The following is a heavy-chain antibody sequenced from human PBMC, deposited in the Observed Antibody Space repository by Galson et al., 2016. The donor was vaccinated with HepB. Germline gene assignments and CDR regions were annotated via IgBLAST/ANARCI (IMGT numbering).Heavy chain of an antibody. V-gene: IGHV1-18*01. CDR3: ARDQAPLPGDY. J-gene: IGHJ4*02. CDR2: ISAYDGHT. D-gene: IGHD2-15*01. CDR1: GYTFTSRG. Sequence: SVKVSCKTSGYTFTSRGISWVRQAPGQGLEWMGWISAYDGHTNYGQKHQDRLTMTTDTSTSTAYMELRSLRSDATAVYYCARDQAPLPGDYWGQGTLVTVSS.